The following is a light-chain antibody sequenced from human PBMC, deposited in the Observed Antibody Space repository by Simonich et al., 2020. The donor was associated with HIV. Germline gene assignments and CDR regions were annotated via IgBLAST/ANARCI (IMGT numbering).Light chain of an antibody. CDR2: AAY. CDR1: KEISNY. Sequence: DIQMTQSPSSLSASVGDRVTITCQASKEISNYLNWYQKKPGKAPKLLIYAAYNLEAGVPSRFSGSGSGTDFTFTISSLQPEDIATYYCQQYDNLPWTFGQGTKVEIK. CDR3: QQYDNLPWT. J-gene: IGKJ1*01. V-gene: IGKV1-33*01.